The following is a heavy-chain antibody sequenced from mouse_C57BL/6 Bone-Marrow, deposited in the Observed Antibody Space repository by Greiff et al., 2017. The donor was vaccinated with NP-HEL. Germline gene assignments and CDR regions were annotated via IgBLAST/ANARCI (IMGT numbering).Heavy chain of an antibody. CDR2: IYPRSGNT. D-gene: IGHD1-1*01. V-gene: IGHV1-81*01. CDR3: AREGAYWGYAMDY. CDR1: GYTFTSYG. Sequence: QVQLKESGAELARPGASVKLSCKASGYTFTSYGISWVKQRTGQGLEWIGEIYPRSGNTYYNEKFKGKATLTADKSSSTAYMELRSLTSEDSAVYFCAREGAYWGYAMDYWGQGTSVTVSS. J-gene: IGHJ4*01.